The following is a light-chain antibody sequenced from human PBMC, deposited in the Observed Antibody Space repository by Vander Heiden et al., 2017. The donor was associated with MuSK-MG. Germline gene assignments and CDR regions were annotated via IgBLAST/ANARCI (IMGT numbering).Light chain of an antibody. V-gene: IGKV3-20*01. CDR2: DVS. CDR3: QQYSSAWT. CDR1: QSLGSD. J-gene: IGKJ1*01. Sequence: ENVLTPSPGTLSLSPGERATLSCRASQSLGSDLVWYQQTPGQAHRLLIDDVSSRATGIPDRFSGSGAGTDFTLTISGLDPEDFAFYYCQQYSSAWTFGQGTKVEIK.